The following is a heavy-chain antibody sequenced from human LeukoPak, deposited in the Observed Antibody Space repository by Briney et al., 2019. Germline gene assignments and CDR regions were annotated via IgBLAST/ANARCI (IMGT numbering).Heavy chain of an antibody. V-gene: IGHV1-18*01. D-gene: IGHD6-19*01. CDR3: ARAGSGWYEDY. CDR2: ISGYNDNT. CDR1: GYTFTIYG. J-gene: IGHJ4*02. Sequence: GASVKVSCKASGYTFTIYGISWVRQAPGQGLEWMGWISGYNDNTNYAQKFQGRVTMTTDTSTSTAYMELRSLRSDDTAVYYCARAGSGWYEDYWGQGTLVTVSS.